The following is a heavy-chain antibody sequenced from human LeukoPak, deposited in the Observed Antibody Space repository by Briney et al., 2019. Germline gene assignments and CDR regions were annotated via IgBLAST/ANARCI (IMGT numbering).Heavy chain of an antibody. V-gene: IGHV3-21*01. CDR1: GFTVSSYG. CDR2: ISSSSYI. D-gene: IGHD3-22*01. CDR3: ARDLRSSGYYAFDY. Sequence: GGSLRLSCAASGFTVSSYGMNWVRQAPGKGLEWVSFISSSSYIYYADSVKGRFTISRDNAKNSLYLQMNSLRAEDTAVYYCARDLRSSGYYAFDYWGQGTLVTVSS. J-gene: IGHJ4*02.